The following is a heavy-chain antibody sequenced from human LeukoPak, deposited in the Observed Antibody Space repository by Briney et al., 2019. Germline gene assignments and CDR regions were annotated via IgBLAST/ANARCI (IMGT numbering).Heavy chain of an antibody. D-gene: IGHD3-10*01. V-gene: IGHV4-59*08. CDR3: ARRYYETNGMDV. CDR1: GGSISSYY. CDR2: IYYSGST. Sequence: SETLSLTCTVSGGSISSYYWSWIRQPPGKGLEWIGYIYYSGSTNYNPSLKSRVPISVDTSKNQFSLNLSSVTGADTAVYYCARRYYETNGMDVWGEGTAVTISS. J-gene: IGHJ6*04.